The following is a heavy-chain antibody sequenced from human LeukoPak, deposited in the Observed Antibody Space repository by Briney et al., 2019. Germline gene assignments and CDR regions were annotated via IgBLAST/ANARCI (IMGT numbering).Heavy chain of an antibody. V-gene: IGHV1-8*02. CDR1: GGTFSSYA. Sequence: ASVKVSCKASGGTFSSYAINWVRQATGQGLEWMGWMNPNSGNTGYAQKFQGRVTMTRNTSISTAYMELSSLRSEDTAVYYCARAPSKTYKPGELRRYNWFDPWGQGTLVTVSS. CDR2: MNPNSGNT. D-gene: IGHD3-10*01. J-gene: IGHJ5*02. CDR3: ARAPSKTYKPGELRRYNWFDP.